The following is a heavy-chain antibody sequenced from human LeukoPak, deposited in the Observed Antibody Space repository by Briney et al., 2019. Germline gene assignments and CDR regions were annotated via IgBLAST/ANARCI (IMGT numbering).Heavy chain of an antibody. Sequence: EASVKVSCKASGYTFTSYGISWVRQAPGQGLEWMGWISAYNGNTNYAQKLQGRVTMTTDTSTGTAYMELRSLRSDDTAVYYCARDATIFGVVIIPVDYWGQGTLVTVSS. V-gene: IGHV1-18*01. CDR3: ARDATIFGVVIIPVDY. J-gene: IGHJ4*02. D-gene: IGHD3-3*01. CDR1: GYTFTSYG. CDR2: ISAYNGNT.